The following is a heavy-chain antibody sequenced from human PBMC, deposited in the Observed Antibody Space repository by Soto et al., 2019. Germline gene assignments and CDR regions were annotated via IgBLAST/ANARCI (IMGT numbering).Heavy chain of an antibody. CDR3: AKLLRPGLQFFDF. Sequence: EVQLLESGGGLVQPGGSLRLSCAASGFTFSDYAMSWVRQAPGKGLDWVSAISSSGDHTFHADSVKGRFTISRDNSKNTLYLQVNSLRAEDTAVYYCAKLLRPGLQFFDFWGQGTLVTVSS. V-gene: IGHV3-23*01. J-gene: IGHJ4*02. D-gene: IGHD4-4*01. CDR1: GFTFSDYA. CDR2: ISSSGDHT.